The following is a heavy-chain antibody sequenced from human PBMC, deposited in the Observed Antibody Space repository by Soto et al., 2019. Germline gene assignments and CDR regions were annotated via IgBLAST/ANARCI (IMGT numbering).Heavy chain of an antibody. CDR3: AREGDFWSGYYRVVDY. Sequence: SETLSLTCTVSGGSISSGGYYWSWIRQHPGKGLEWIGYIYYSGSTYYNPSLKSRVTISVDTSKNQFSLKLSSVTAADTAVYYCAREGDFWSGYYRVVDYWGQGTLVTVSS. CDR1: GGSISSGGYY. D-gene: IGHD3-3*01. CDR2: IYYSGST. J-gene: IGHJ4*02. V-gene: IGHV4-31*03.